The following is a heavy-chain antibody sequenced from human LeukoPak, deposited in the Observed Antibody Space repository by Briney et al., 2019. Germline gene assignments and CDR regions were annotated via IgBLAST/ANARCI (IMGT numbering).Heavy chain of an antibody. CDR3: ARDEGVSWFGP. Sequence: PGGSLRLSCAASGFTFSSYGMHWVRQAPGKGLEWVATIKSGGSESYYVDSVKGRFIISRDNAKNLVYLHMNSLRAEDTAVYYCARDEGVSWFGPWGQGTLVTVSS. CDR2: IKSGGSES. V-gene: IGHV3-7*03. J-gene: IGHJ5*02. D-gene: IGHD2-8*01. CDR1: GFTFSSYG.